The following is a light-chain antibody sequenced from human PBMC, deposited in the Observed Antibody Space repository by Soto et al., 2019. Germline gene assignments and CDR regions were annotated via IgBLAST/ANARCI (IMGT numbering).Light chain of an antibody. V-gene: IGKV3-20*01. J-gene: IGKJ3*01. CDR3: QQFGTSPGT. CDR1: QSVTSNS. CDR2: DAS. Sequence: EIVLTQAPGTLSLSPGERATLSCRASQSVTSNSLAWYQHKLGQAPRLLIYDASSRATGIPDRFSGSGSGTDFTLTIRRLQHEDFAVYFCQQFGTSPGTFSPGTKVDIK.